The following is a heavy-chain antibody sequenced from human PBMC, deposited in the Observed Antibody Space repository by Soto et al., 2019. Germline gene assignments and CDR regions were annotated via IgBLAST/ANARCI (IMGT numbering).Heavy chain of an antibody. Sequence: GGSLRLSCAASGFTFSSYSMNWARQAPGKGLEWVSSISSSSSYIYYADSVKGRFTISRDNAKNSLYLQMNSLRAEDTAVYYCARGSSGYYYYWGQGTLVTVPQ. CDR1: GFTFSSYS. D-gene: IGHD3-22*01. V-gene: IGHV3-21*01. CDR2: ISSSSSYI. J-gene: IGHJ4*02. CDR3: ARGSSGYYYY.